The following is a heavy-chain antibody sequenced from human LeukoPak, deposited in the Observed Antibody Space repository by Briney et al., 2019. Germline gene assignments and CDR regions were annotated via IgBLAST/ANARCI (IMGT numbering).Heavy chain of an antibody. V-gene: IGHV3-30*18. D-gene: IGHD6-13*01. CDR2: ISYDGSNK. CDR3: AKGYSSSLDY. J-gene: IGHJ4*02. CDR1: GFTFSSYG. Sequence: GGSLRLSCAASGFTFSSYGMHWVRRAPGKGLEWVAVISYDGSNKYYADSVKGRFTISRDNSKNTLYLQMNSLRAEDTAVYYCAKGYSSSLDYWGQGTLVTVSS.